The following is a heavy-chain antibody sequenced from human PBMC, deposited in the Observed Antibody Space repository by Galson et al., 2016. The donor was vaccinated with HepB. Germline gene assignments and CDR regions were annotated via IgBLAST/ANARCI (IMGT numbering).Heavy chain of an antibody. Sequence: SLRLSCAASGFTFSSSGLNWVRQAPGKGLEWVSYISSGGSVIDYADSVKGRFTVSRDNAKNSLSLQMNSLRDGDTAVDYCARNSARVIGAADWGAFDIWGQGTMVTVSS. V-gene: IGHV3-48*02. D-gene: IGHD6-13*01. CDR3: ARNSARVIGAADWGAFDI. J-gene: IGHJ3*02. CDR2: ISSGGSVI. CDR1: GFTFSSSG.